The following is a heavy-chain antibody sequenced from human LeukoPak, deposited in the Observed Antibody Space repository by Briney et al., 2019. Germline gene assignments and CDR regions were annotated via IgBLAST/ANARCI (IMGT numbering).Heavy chain of an antibody. CDR2: ISGSGGST. V-gene: IGHV3-23*01. D-gene: IGHD3-10*01. CDR3: AKSLYYYGPNNWFDP. CDR1: GFTFSSYA. J-gene: IGHJ5*02. Sequence: GGSLRLSCAASGFTFSSYAMTWVRQAPGKGLEWVSAISGSGGSTYYADSVKGRFTISRDNSKNTLYLQMNSLRAEDTAVYYCAKSLYYYGPNNWFDPWGQGTLVTVSS.